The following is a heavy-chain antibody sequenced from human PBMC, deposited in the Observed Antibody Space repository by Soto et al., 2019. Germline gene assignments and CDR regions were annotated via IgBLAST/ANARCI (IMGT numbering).Heavy chain of an antibody. CDR2: ISSSSSYT. Sequence: GGSLRLSCAASGFTFSDYYMSWIRQAPGKGLEWVSYISSSSSYTNYADSVKGRFTISRDNAKNSLYLQMNSLRAEDTAVYYCARYTATAYYYYGMDVWGQGTTVTVSS. D-gene: IGHD5-18*01. CDR1: GFTFSDYY. V-gene: IGHV3-11*06. J-gene: IGHJ6*02. CDR3: ARYTATAYYYYGMDV.